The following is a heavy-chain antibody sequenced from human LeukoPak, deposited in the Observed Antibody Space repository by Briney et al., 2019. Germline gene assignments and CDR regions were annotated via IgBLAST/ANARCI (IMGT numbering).Heavy chain of an antibody. CDR3: ARFPGGNYYAFDY. J-gene: IGHJ4*02. CDR2: ISGSGGST. Sequence: PGGSLRLSCAASGFTFSSYGMSWVRQAPGKGLEWVSAISGSGGSTYYADSVKGRFTISRDNSKNTLYLQMNSLRAEDTAVYYCARFPGGNYYAFDYWGQGTLVTVSS. V-gene: IGHV3-23*01. CDR1: GFTFSSYG. D-gene: IGHD1-26*01.